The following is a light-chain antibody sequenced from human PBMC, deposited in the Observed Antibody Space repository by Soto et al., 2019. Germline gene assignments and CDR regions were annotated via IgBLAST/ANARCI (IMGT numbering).Light chain of an antibody. V-gene: IGKV3-20*01. CDR3: QQYGTSLT. CDR2: GAS. CDR1: QSVYNNY. J-gene: IGKJ4*02. Sequence: IVITQSADTRSLSPGERATLSCRASQSVYNNYLAWYQQKPGQAPRPLIYGASSRATGIPDRFSGSVSGTDFTLSISILEPEESAVYYCQQYGTSLTCGGGTKVDI.